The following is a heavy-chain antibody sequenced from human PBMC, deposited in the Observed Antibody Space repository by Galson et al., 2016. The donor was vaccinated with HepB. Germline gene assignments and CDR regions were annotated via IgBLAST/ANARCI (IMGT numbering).Heavy chain of an antibody. V-gene: IGHV3-48*01. CDR3: VRGTRSRRQPQGWGWYFDL. Sequence: FGTASGLNFGIDSVNWIRQAPGKGLEWIAYITSDSTNIQYADSVRGRFTISRDNAERSVYLQMNSLRAEDTALYYCVRGTRSRRQPQGWGWYFDLWGRGSLVTVSS. CDR2: ITSDSTNI. D-gene: IGHD5-18*01. J-gene: IGHJ2*01. CDR1: GLNFGIDS.